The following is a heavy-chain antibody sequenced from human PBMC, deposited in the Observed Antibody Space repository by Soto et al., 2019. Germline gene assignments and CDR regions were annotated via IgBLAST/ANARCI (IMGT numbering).Heavy chain of an antibody. CDR1: GGSVSSGSYY. CDR2: TLDSGST. J-gene: IGHJ4*02. Sequence: QVHLQESGPGLERPSETLSLSCVVSGGSVSSGSYYWTWIRQPPGKGLEWIGYTLDSGSTDYNPSLTSRVAISIDTSKNQFSLKLSSVTAADTAVYYCASQRIEPVQYDFDSWGQGTLVTVSS. D-gene: IGHD2-2*01. V-gene: IGHV4-61*01. CDR3: ASQRIEPVQYDFDS.